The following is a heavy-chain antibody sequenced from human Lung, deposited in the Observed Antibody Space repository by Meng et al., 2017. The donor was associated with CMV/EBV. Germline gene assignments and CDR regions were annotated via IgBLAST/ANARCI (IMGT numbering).Heavy chain of an antibody. Sequence: SDTLSLXFSVYGESFPGYNYCTWIRQPPGKGLECIGEIIHSGGTNFNPSLKSRVTISLDKSKKQLFLKLSSVTAADTATYYCARGDRIGRRGYFTGYYYHAMDVWGQGTTVTVSS. V-gene: IGHV4-34*01. CDR1: GESFPGYNY. J-gene: IGHJ6*02. CDR2: IIHSGGT. D-gene: IGHD3-3*01. CDR3: ARGDRIGRRGYFTGYYYHAMDV.